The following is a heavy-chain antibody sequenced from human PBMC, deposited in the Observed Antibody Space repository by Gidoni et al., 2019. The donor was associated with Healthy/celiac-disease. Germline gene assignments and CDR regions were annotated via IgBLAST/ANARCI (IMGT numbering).Heavy chain of an antibody. CDR1: GFTFSRYA. V-gene: IGHV3-23*01. D-gene: IGHD2-15*01. J-gene: IGHJ4*02. Sequence: EVQLLESGGGLVQPGGSLRLSGAAGGFTFSRYAMSWVRQAPGKGLEWVSAISGSGGSTYYADSVKGRSTISRDNSKNTLYLQMNSLRAEDTAVYYCANFLGYCSGGSCRHWGQGTLVTVSS. CDR3: ANFLGYCSGGSCRH. CDR2: ISGSGGST.